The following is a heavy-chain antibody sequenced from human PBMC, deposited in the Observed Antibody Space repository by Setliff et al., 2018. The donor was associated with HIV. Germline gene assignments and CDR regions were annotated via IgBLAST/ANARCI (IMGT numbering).Heavy chain of an antibody. Sequence: PGGSLRLSCAASGFTFSSSWTTWVRQAPGRGLEYVAGMNRDGSEKGYADSVKGRFSISRDNAKNSLYLQMSSLRTEDTAVYFCARDPAFGAFDIWGQGTMVTVSS. D-gene: IGHD3-10*01. CDR3: ARDPAFGAFDI. J-gene: IGHJ3*02. V-gene: IGHV3-7*04. CDR2: MNRDGSEK. CDR1: GFTFSSSW.